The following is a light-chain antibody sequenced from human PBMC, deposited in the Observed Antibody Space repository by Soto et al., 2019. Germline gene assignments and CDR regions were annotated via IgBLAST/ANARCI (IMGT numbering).Light chain of an antibody. CDR2: GAS. CDR1: QSVSSN. CDR3: QQYNNWRRT. V-gene: IGKV3-15*01. J-gene: IGKJ1*01. Sequence: EIVMTQSPATLSVSPGERDTLSCRASQSVSSNLAWYQQKPGQAPRLLIYGASTRATGIPARFSGSGSGTEFTLTISSLQSEDFAVYYCQQYNNWRRTFGQGTKV.